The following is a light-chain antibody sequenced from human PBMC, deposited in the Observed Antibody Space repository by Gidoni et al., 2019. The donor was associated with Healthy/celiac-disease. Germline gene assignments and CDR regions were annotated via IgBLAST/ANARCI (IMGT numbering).Light chain of an antibody. CDR2: AAS. CDR3: QQLNSYPLYT. CDR1: QGISSY. V-gene: IGKV1-9*01. J-gene: IGKJ2*01. Sequence: DIQSTQSPSFLSASVGDGVTITCRASQGISSYLAWYQQKPGKAPKLLIYAASTLQSGVPSRFSGSGSGTEFTLTISSLQPEDFATYYCQQLNSYPLYTFGQGTKLEIK.